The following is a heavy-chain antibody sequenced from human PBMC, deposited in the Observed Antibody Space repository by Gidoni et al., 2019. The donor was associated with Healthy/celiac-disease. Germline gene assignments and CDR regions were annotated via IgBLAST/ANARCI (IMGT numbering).Heavy chain of an antibody. J-gene: IGHJ4*02. CDR3: AKGPHDYGGNWQSRVWGVIDY. CDR2: ISGSGCST. Sequence: EVQLLESGGGLVQPGGSLRLSCAASGFTFSSYAMSWVRQAPGKGLEWVSAISGSGCSTYYADSVKGRFTISRDNSKNTLYLQMNSLRAEDTAVYYCAKGPHDYGGNWQSRVWGVIDYWGQGTLVTVSS. V-gene: IGHV3-23*01. D-gene: IGHD4-17*01. CDR1: GFTFSSYA.